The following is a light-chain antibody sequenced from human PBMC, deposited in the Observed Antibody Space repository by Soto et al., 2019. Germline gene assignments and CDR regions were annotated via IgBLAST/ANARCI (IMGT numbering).Light chain of an antibody. CDR2: DAS. Sequence: EIVLTQSPATLSLSPGERATLSCRASQSVSSYLAWYQQKPGQAPRLLIYDASNRATGIPARFSGSGSGTDFTLTISSLQPEDFAVYYCQQRSNVFGPGTKVDIK. CDR3: QQRSNV. CDR1: QSVSSY. V-gene: IGKV3-11*01. J-gene: IGKJ3*01.